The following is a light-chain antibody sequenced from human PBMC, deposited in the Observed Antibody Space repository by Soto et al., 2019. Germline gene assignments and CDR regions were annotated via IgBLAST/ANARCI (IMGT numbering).Light chain of an antibody. CDR2: AAS. CDR1: QSVSSAY. V-gene: IGKV3-20*01. Sequence: EIVLTQSPGTLSLSPGERATPSCRASQSVSSAYLAWYQQRPGQAPRLLIYAASSRATGIPDRFSGSGSGTDFTLTISRLEPEDFAVFYCQQSHSSPPTFGQGTKVEIK. J-gene: IGKJ1*01. CDR3: QQSHSSPPT.